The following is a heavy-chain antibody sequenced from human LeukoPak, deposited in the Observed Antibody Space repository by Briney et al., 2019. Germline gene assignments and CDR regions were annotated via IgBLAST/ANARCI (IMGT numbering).Heavy chain of an antibody. J-gene: IGHJ4*02. Sequence: SETLSLTCAVSGGSISSNNWWIWVRQSPEKGLEWIGEIYHDGSTNYNPSLKSRVTISMDKSKNQLSLKLNFVTAADTAVYYCARDRGGYTYSHDYWGQGALVTVSS. CDR2: IYHDGST. CDR1: GGSISSNNW. V-gene: IGHV4-4*02. D-gene: IGHD5-18*01. CDR3: ARDRGGYTYSHDY.